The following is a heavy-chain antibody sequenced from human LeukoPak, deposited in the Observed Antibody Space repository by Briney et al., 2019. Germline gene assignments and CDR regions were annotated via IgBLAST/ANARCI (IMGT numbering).Heavy chain of an antibody. Sequence: GGSLRLSCAASGFTFSSYSMNWVRQAPGKGLEWVSSISSSSSYIYYADSVKGRFTISRDNAKNSLYLQMNSLRAEDTAVYYCARKYSVGATTPFDYWGQGTLVTASS. CDR3: ARKYSVGATTPFDY. J-gene: IGHJ4*02. CDR1: GFTFSSYS. D-gene: IGHD1-26*01. V-gene: IGHV3-21*01. CDR2: ISSSSSYI.